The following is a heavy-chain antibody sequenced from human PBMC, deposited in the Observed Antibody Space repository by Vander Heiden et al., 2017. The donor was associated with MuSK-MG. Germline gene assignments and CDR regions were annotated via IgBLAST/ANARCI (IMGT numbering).Heavy chain of an antibody. CDR2: INHSGST. CDR3: ARAPYDSTDYFDF. CDR1: GGSFSGYY. J-gene: IGHJ4*02. D-gene: IGHD3-22*01. Sequence: QVQLQQWGAGLLKPSETLSLTCAVYGGSFSGYYWSWIRQPPGKGLEWIGEINHSGSTNYNPSLKSRVTISVDTSKNQFSLKLSPVTTADTAVYYCARAPYDSTDYFDFWGQGTLVTVSS. V-gene: IGHV4-34*01.